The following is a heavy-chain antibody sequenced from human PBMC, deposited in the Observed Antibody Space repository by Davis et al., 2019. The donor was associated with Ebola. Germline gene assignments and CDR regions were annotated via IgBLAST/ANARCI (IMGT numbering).Heavy chain of an antibody. J-gene: IGHJ4*02. CDR1: GFTFNNYN. V-gene: IGHV3-30-3*01. CDR3: AKALYASSYDY. CDR2: ISYDGDNK. Sequence: GESLKISCAASGFTFNNYNIHWVRQAPGKGLEWVAAISYDGDNKYYADSVKGRFTISRDDSKNTLFLQMNSLRAEDTAIYYCAKALYASSYDYWGQGTLVTVSS. D-gene: IGHD6-13*01.